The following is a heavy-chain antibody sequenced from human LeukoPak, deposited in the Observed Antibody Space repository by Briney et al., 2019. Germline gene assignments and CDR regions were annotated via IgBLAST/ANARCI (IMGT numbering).Heavy chain of an antibody. CDR2: IDDGHGNT. J-gene: IGHJ4*02. CDR1: GNTFTKYC. Sequence: GASVKVSCKASGNTFTKYCIHWVRQAPGQGLEWMGWIDDGHGNTKYSEKFQGRVSITRDTSASTVYMELNSLRSEDTAVYHCARNEDYWGQGTLVTVSS. V-gene: IGHV1-3*01. D-gene: IGHD1-1*01. CDR3: ARNEDY.